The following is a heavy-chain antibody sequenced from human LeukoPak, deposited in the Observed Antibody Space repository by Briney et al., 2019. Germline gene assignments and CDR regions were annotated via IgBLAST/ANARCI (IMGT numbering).Heavy chain of an antibody. D-gene: IGHD3-10*01. CDR1: GYTFTSYA. J-gene: IGHJ4*02. V-gene: IGHV7-4-1*02. CDR3: ARTTMVRGVGYFDY. Sequence: ASVKVSCKASGYTFTSYALNWVRQAPGQGLEWMGWINTHTGNPTYAQGFTGRFVFSLDTSVSTAYLQISSLKAADTAVYSCARTTMVRGVGYFDYWGQGTLVTVSS. CDR2: INTHTGNP.